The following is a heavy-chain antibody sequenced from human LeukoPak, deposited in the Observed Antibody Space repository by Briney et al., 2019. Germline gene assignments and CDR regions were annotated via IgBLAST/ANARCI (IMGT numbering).Heavy chain of an antibody. CDR2: IYHSGST. CDR3: AQDATAGDLKS. V-gene: IGHV4-34*08. J-gene: IGHJ4*02. Sequence: SETLSLTCAVSGGTFSGYYRSWVRQAPGKGLEWIGSIYHSGSTFSNPSLKSRVTISVDTSKNQFSLKLRSVTAADTAIYYCAQDATAGDLKSWGQGTLVTVSS. CDR1: GGTFSGYY. D-gene: IGHD6-13*01.